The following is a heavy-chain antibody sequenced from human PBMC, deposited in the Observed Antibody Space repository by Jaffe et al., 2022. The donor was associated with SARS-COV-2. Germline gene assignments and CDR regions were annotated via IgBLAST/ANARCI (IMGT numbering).Heavy chain of an antibody. CDR3: ARDLTVAASEPGY. D-gene: IGHD6-13*01. V-gene: IGHV3-33*01. CDR1: GFTFSSYG. Sequence: QVQLVESGGGVVQPGRSLRLSCAASGFTFSSYGMHWVRQAPGKGLEWVAVIWYDGSNKYYADSVKGRFTISRDNSKNTLYLQMNSLRAEDTAVYYCARDLTVAASEPGYWGQGTLVTVSS. CDR2: IWYDGSNK. J-gene: IGHJ4*02.